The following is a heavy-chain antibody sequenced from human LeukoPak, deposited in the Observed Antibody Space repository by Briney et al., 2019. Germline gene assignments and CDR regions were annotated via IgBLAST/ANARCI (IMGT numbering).Heavy chain of an antibody. D-gene: IGHD3-22*01. CDR1: GFTFSSYG. CDR2: ISYDGSNK. J-gene: IGHJ4*02. V-gene: IGHV3-30*19. Sequence: GGSLRLSCAASGFTFSSYGMHWVRQAPGKGLEWVAVISYDGSNKYYADSVKGRSTISRDNSKNTLYLQMNSLRAEDTAVYYCARDRYSSGYYPSDYWGQGTLVTISS. CDR3: ARDRYSSGYYPSDY.